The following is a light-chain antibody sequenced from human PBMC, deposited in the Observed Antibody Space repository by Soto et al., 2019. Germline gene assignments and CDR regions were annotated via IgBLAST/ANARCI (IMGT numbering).Light chain of an antibody. CDR1: QSVSNN. CDR2: TAS. CDR3: QHYGSSPCT. Sequence: EIVLTQSPGTLSLSPGERATLSCRASQSVSNNLVWYQQKPGQAPRLLIYTASSRATGIPDRFSGSGSGTDFTLTISRLEPEDFAVYYCQHYGSSPCTFGPGTKVDIK. V-gene: IGKV3-20*01. J-gene: IGKJ3*01.